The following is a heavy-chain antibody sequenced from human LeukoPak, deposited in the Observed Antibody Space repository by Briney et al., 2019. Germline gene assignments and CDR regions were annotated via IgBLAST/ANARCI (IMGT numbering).Heavy chain of an antibody. CDR1: GGSISSYF. CDR2: IYYSGST. Sequence: SETLSLTCTVSGGSISSYFWSWIRQPPGKGLEWIGYIYYSGSTNYNPSLKSRVTISVDTSKNQFSLKLSSVTAADTAVYYCASFTYCGGDCYSGSFDYWGQGTLVTVSS. D-gene: IGHD2-21*02. V-gene: IGHV4-59*08. J-gene: IGHJ4*02. CDR3: ASFTYCGGDCYSGSFDY.